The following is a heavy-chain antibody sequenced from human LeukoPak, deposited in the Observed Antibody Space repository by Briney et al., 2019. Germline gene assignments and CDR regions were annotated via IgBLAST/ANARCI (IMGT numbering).Heavy chain of an antibody. CDR3: ARFVSAFDI. CDR1: CVSITSYW. J-gene: IGHJ3*02. V-gene: IGHV4-4*07. CDR2: ISTIGST. D-gene: IGHD5/OR15-5a*01. Sequence: SETLSLTCTVSCVSITSYWWSWIRQPAGKGLEWIGHISTIGSTIYNPSLKSRVTISGDKSKSQFSLKLSSVTAADTAVYYCARFVSAFDIWGQGTVVTVSS.